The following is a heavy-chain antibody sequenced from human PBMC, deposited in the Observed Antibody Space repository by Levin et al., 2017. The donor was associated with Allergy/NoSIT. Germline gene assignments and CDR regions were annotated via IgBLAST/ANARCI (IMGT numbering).Heavy chain of an antibody. V-gene: IGHV3-11*01. J-gene: IGHJ5*02. Sequence: LSLTCAASGFTFSDYYMSWIRQAPGKGLEWVSYISSSGSTIYYADSVKGRFTISRDNAKNSLYLQMNSLRAEDTAVYYCARDTKPIYSYGYWFDPWGQGTLVTVSS. CDR2: ISSSGSTI. CDR1: GFTFSDYY. CDR3: ARDTKPIYSYGYWFDP. D-gene: IGHD5-18*01.